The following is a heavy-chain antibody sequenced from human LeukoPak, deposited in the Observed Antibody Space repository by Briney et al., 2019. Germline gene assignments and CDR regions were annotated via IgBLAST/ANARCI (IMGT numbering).Heavy chain of an antibody. CDR3: AGVLRVEMVLNY. D-gene: IGHD3-10*01. Sequence: SETLSLTSTVAGGSISSFYWGWIRQPPVKGVEWIGHTHSSGSTNYNPSLKSRVTISVDTAKNQFSLKLSSMTAADTAVYWCAGVLRVEMVLNYWGQGTLVTVSS. V-gene: IGHV4-59*12. J-gene: IGHJ4*02. CDR1: GGSISSFY. CDR2: THSSGST.